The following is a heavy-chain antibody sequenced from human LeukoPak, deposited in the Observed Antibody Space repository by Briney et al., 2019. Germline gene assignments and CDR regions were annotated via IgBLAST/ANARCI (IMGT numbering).Heavy chain of an antibody. Sequence: ASVKVSCKVSGYTLTELSMHWVRQAPGKGLEWMGGFDPEDGETIYAQKFQGRVTMTEDTSTDTAYMELSSLRSEDTAVYYCATLSVEMATNVLDYWGQGTLVTVSS. V-gene: IGHV1-24*01. D-gene: IGHD5-24*01. J-gene: IGHJ4*02. CDR3: ATLSVEMATNVLDY. CDR1: GYTLTELS. CDR2: FDPEDGET.